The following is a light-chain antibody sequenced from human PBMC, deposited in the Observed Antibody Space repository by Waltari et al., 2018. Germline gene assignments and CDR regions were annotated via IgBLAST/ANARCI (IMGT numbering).Light chain of an antibody. CDR2: DVN. Sequence: QSALTQPASVSGSPGQPITISCTGTSSDIGASNFVPWYQKHPGKAPKVMIYDVNNRPSGVSSRFSGSKSGNTASLTISGLQAEDEADYYCSSYTTGSTRYVFGSGTKVTVL. V-gene: IGLV2-14*03. CDR3: SSYTTGSTRYV. CDR1: SSDIGASNF. J-gene: IGLJ1*01.